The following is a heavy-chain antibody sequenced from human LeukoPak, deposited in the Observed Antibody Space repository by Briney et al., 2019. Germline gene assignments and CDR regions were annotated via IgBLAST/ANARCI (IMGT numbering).Heavy chain of an antibody. V-gene: IGHV3-15*01. J-gene: IGHJ6*04. D-gene: IGHD3-10*01. CDR2: IKSKTDGGTT. CDR3: TAPVGRFGFYYYGMDV. CDR1: GFTFSNAW. Sequence: SGGSLRLSYAASGFTFSNAWMSWVRQAPGKGLEWVGRIKSKTDGGTTDYAAPVKGRFTISRDDSKNTLYLQMNSLKTEDTAVYYCTAPVGRFGFYYYGMDVWGKGTTVTVSS.